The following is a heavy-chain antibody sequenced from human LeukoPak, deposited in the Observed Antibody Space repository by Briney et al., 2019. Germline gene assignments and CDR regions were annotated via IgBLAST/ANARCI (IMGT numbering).Heavy chain of an antibody. CDR1: GYTFTSYY. V-gene: IGHV1-2*04. CDR3: ARDRMVRGEAHYYGMDV. D-gene: IGHD3-10*01. Sequence: GASVKVSCKASGYTFTSYYMHWVRQAPGQGLEWMGWINPNSGGTNYAQKFQGWVTMTRDTSISTAYMELSRLRSDDTAVYYCARDRMVRGEAHYYGMDVWGQGTTVTVSS. J-gene: IGHJ6*02. CDR2: INPNSGGT.